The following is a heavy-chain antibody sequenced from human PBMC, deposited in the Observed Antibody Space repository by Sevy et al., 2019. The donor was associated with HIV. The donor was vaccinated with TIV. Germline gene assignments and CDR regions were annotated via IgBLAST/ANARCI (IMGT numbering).Heavy chain of an antibody. J-gene: IGHJ3*02. CDR3: ARFYCSGGSCYSYAFDI. V-gene: IGHV4-59*01. Sequence: SETLSLTCTVSGGSISSYYWSWIRQPPGKGLEWIGYIYYSGSTNYNPSLKSRVTISVDTSKNQFSLKLSSVTAADTAVYYCARFYCSGGSCYSYAFDIWGQGTMVTVSS. CDR1: GGSISSYY. D-gene: IGHD2-15*01. CDR2: IYYSGST.